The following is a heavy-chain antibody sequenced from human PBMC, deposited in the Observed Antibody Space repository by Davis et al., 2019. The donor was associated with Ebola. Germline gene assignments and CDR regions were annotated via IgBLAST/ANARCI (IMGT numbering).Heavy chain of an antibody. CDR1: GGSISSYY. Sequence: PSETLSLTCTVSGGSISSYYWSWIRQPPGKGLEWIGYIYYSGSTNYNPSLKSRVTISVDTSKNQFSLKLSSVTAADTAVYYCARVSGSYSVVDYWGQGTLVTVSS. V-gene: IGHV4-59*01. J-gene: IGHJ4*02. D-gene: IGHD1-26*01. CDR2: IYYSGST. CDR3: ARVSGSYSVVDY.